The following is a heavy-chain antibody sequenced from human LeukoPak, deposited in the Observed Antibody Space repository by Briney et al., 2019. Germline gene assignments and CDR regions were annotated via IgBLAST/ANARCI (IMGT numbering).Heavy chain of an antibody. D-gene: IGHD4-23*01. CDR1: GYTFTSYG. V-gene: IGHV1-69*13. J-gene: IGHJ6*02. Sequence: ASVKVSCKASGYTFTSYGISWVRQAPGQGLEWMGGIIPIFGTANYAQKFQGRVTITADESTSTAYMELSSLRSEDTAVYYCARGAVYGGSPYYYYYGMDVWGQGTTVTVSS. CDR2: IIPIFGTA. CDR3: ARGAVYGGSPYYYYYGMDV.